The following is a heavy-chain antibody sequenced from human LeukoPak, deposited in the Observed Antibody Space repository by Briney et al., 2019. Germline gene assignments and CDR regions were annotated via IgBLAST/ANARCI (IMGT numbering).Heavy chain of an antibody. CDR3: ARDCGDGRGSCLGY. J-gene: IGHJ4*02. CDR1: GFTFSSYE. CDR2: ISSSGSTI. D-gene: IGHD2-15*01. V-gene: IGHV3-48*03. Sequence: GGSLRLSCAASGFTFSSYEMNWVRRAPGKGLEWVSYISSSGSTIYYADSLKGRFTISRDNAKNSLYLQMNSLRAEDTAVYYCARDCGDGRGSCLGYWGQGTLVTVSS.